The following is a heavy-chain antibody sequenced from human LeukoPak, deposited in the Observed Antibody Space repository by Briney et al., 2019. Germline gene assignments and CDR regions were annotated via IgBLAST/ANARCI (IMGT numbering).Heavy chain of an antibody. CDR2: ISYPART. J-gene: IGHJ4*02. V-gene: IGHV4-39*01. Sequence: SETLSLTCTVSGGSLTSTSSFWGWIRQSPGKGLEWIGSISYPARTYYNPSLKTRITMSLDASKNQFSLRLDSVTAADTALYFCASPGSGYYYAADWVQATLVTVSS. D-gene: IGHD3-22*01. CDR3: ASPGSGYYYAAD. CDR1: GGSLTSTSSF.